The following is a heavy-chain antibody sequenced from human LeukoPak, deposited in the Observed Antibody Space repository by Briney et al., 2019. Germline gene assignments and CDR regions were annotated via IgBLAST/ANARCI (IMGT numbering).Heavy chain of an antibody. Sequence: GGSLRLSCAASGFTFSSYAMHWVRQAPGKGLEWVAVISYDGSNKYYADSVKGRFTISRDNSKNTLYLQMNSLRAEDTAVYYCARDLMEDYDSSGYYLGAFDIWGQGTMVTVSS. CDR3: ARDLMEDYDSSGYYLGAFDI. CDR2: ISYDGSNK. D-gene: IGHD3-22*01. J-gene: IGHJ3*02. CDR1: GFTFSSYA. V-gene: IGHV3-30-3*01.